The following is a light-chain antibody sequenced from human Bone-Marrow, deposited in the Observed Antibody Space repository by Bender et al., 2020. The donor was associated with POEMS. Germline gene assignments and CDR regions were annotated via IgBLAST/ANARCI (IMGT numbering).Light chain of an antibody. CDR2: QDF. V-gene: IGLV3-1*01. CDR3: QAWDNNAVI. CDR1: KLADKF. Sequence: SYVLTQPPSVSVSPGQTATITCSGDKLADKFSCWHHQKPGQSPVLVIYQDFKRPSGITGRFSGSSSGNTATLTISGTQIMDEGDYYCQAWDNNAVIFGGGTKLTVL. J-gene: IGLJ2*01.